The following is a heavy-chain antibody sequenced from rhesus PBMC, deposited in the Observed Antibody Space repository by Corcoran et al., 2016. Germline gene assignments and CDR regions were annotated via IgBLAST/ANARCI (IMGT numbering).Heavy chain of an antibody. V-gene: IGHV4-80*01. CDR1: GFSISTYW. Sequence: QVQLQESGPGLVKPSETLSLTCAVSGFSISTYWLNCLRQPRGRGLEWIGEIIVNTGTTHYNTYRKSRVTISKHASNNQCSLKLTSVTAADTAVYYCATRYSANYQYVDLDYWGQGVLVTVSS. CDR2: IIVNTGTT. CDR3: ATRYSANYQYVDLDY. D-gene: IGHD1-44*01. J-gene: IGHJ4*01.